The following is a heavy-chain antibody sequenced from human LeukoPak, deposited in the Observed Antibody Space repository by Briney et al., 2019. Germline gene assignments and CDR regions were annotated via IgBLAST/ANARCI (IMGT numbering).Heavy chain of an antibody. V-gene: IGHV3-48*03. CDR1: GFTFSSYE. J-gene: IGHJ4*02. CDR3: ARETARYYYDSSGYPDY. CDR2: ISSSGTST. Sequence: SGGSLRLSCAASGFTFSSYEMNWVRQAPGKGLEWTSFISSSGTSTSYADSVKGRFTISRDNAKNSLYLQMNSLRAEDTALYYCARETARYYYDSSGYPDYWGQGTLVTVSS. D-gene: IGHD3-22*01.